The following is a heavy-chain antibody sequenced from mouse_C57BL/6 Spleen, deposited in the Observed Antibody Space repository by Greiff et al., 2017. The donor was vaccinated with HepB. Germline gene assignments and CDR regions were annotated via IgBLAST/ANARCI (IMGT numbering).Heavy chain of an antibody. V-gene: IGHV1-50*01. D-gene: IGHD2-4*01. J-gene: IGHJ4*01. CDR1: GYTFTSYW. Sequence: QVQLQQPGAELVKPGASVKLSCKASGYTFTSYWMQWVKQRPGQGLEWIGEIDPSDSYTNYNQKFKGKATLTVDTSSSTAYMQLSSLTSEDSAVYYCARGGLGLRRDGHYYAMDYWGQGTSVTVSS. CDR2: IDPSDSYT. CDR3: ARGGLGLRRDGHYYAMDY.